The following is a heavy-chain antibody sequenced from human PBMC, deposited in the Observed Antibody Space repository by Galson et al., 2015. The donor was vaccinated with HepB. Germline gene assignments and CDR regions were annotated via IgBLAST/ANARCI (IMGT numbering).Heavy chain of an antibody. CDR1: GFTFSSYA. Sequence: SLRLSCAASGFTFSSYAMSWVRQAPGKGLEWVSAISGSGGSTYYADSVKGRFTIPRDNSKNTLYLQMNSLRAEDTAVYYCAKGGAQFYYDSSGYYYQVSRQNNWFDPWGQGTLVTVSS. CDR2: ISGSGGST. J-gene: IGHJ5*02. D-gene: IGHD3-22*01. V-gene: IGHV3-23*01. CDR3: AKGGAQFYYDSSGYYYQVSRQNNWFDP.